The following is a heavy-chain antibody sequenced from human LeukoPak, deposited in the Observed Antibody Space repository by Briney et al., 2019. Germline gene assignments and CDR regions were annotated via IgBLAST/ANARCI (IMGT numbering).Heavy chain of an antibody. CDR3: ARGPYGSGSYYSPLVEYDY. D-gene: IGHD3-10*01. CDR1: GFTFSSYS. V-gene: IGHV3-48*02. Sequence: GGSLRLSCAASGFTFSSYSMNWVRQAPGKGLEWVSYISSSSSTIYYADSVKGRFTISRDNAKNSLYLQMNSLRDEDTAVYYCARGPYGSGSYYSPLVEYDYWGQGTLVTVSS. CDR2: ISSSSSTI. J-gene: IGHJ4*02.